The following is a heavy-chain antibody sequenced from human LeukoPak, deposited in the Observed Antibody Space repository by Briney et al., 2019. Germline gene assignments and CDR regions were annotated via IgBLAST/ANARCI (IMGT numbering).Heavy chain of an antibody. J-gene: IGHJ4*02. CDR2: ITSRGTTT. CDR1: GFTLSDYY. CDR3: ASRPPSETYFAVFDY. Sequence: PGGSLSLSCTASGFTLSDYYLTWIRQAPGKGLEWVSYITSRGTTTYHAESVKGRFTISRDNSKNTLYLQMNNLRAEDTAVYYCASRPPSETYFAVFDYWGQGTLVTVSS. D-gene: IGHD1-26*01. V-gene: IGHV3-11*01.